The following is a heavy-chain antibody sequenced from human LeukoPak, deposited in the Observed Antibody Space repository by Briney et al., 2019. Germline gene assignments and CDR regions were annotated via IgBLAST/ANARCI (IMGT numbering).Heavy chain of an antibody. CDR1: GFTFSRYE. Sequence: GGSLRLSCAASGFTFSRYEMNWVRQAPGKGLEWVSYISSSSSTIYYADSVKGRFTISRDNAKNSLYLQMNSLRAEDTAVYYCARDFHRRLYDSSAYHPYWGQGTLVTVSS. CDR3: ARDFHRRLYDSSAYHPY. V-gene: IGHV3-48*01. CDR2: ISSSSSTI. J-gene: IGHJ4*02. D-gene: IGHD3-22*01.